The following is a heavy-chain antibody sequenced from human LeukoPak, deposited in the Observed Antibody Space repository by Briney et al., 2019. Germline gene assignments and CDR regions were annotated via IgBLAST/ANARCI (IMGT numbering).Heavy chain of an antibody. V-gene: IGHV3-23*01. D-gene: IGHD6-6*01. CDR1: GFTFSSYA. J-gene: IGHJ4*02. Sequence: GGSLRLSCAASGFTFSSYAMSWVRQAPGKGLEWVSAISGSGGSTYYADSVKGRFTISRDNAKNSLYLQMNSLRAEDTAVYYCARRIAAAFDYWGQGTLVTVSS. CDR3: ARRIAAAFDY. CDR2: ISGSGGST.